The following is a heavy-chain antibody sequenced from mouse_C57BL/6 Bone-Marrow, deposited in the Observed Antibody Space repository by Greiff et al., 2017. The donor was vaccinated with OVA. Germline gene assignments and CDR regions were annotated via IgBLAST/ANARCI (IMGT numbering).Heavy chain of an antibody. V-gene: IGHV2-2*01. CDR1: GFSLTSYG. J-gene: IGHJ4*01. Sequence: VKLVESGPGLVQPSQSLSITCTVSGFSLTSYGVHWVRQSPGKGLEWLGVIWSGGSTDYNAAFISRLSICKDNSKRQVFFKMNSLQADDTAIYFCAGNWKVTGAMDYWGQGTSVTVSS. CDR2: IWSGGST. CDR3: AGNWKVTGAMDY. D-gene: IGHD2-2*01.